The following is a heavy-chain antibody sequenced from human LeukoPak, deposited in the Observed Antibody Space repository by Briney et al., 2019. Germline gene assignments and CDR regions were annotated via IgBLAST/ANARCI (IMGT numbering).Heavy chain of an antibody. V-gene: IGHV4-59*01. CDR2: IYYSGST. J-gene: IGHJ4*02. CDR3: ARGLRFGHLDY. CDR1: GVSISNFY. Sequence: KSSETLSLTCTVSGVSISNFYCSWIRQPPGKGLEWMGYIYYSGSTNYNPSLKSRVTISGDTSKNQFSLKLNSMTAAYTAVYYCARGLRFGHLDYWGQGALVSVSS. D-gene: IGHD3/OR15-3a*01.